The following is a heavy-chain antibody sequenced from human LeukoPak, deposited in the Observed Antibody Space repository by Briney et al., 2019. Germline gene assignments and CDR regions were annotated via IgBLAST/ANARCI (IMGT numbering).Heavy chain of an antibody. Sequence: GGSLRLSCAASGFTFSSYAMTWVRQAPGKGLEWVSAISGSADSTNYADSVKGRFTISRDNSKNTLYLQMNSLRAEDTAVYYCARDLNWDSHWGQGTLVTVSS. D-gene: IGHD1-26*01. V-gene: IGHV3-23*01. CDR1: GFTFSSYA. J-gene: IGHJ4*02. CDR2: ISGSADST. CDR3: ARDLNWDSH.